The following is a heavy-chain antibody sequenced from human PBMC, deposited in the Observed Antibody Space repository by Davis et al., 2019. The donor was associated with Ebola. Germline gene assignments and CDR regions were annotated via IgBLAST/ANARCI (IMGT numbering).Heavy chain of an antibody. CDR1: GFTFSRYD. V-gene: IGHV3-13*01. J-gene: IGHJ4*02. D-gene: IGHD6-19*01. CDR3: ARGYSSGWSVDY. Sequence: PGGSLRLSCAASGFTFSRYDMPWVRQATGKGLEWVSAIGTAGDTYYPGSVKGRFTISRENAKNSLYLQMNSLRAGDTAVYYCARGYSSGWSVDYWGQGTLVTVSS. CDR2: IGTAGDT.